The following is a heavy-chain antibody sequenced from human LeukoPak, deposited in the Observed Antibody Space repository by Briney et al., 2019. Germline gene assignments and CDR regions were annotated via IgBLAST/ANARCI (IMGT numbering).Heavy chain of an antibody. Sequence: GGSLRLSCAASGFTFSSYAMHWVRQAPGKGLEWAAVISYDGSNKYYADSVKGRFTISRDNSKNTLYLQMNSLRAEDTAVYYCFTVVVAQNWFDPWGQGTLVTVSS. D-gene: IGHD2-15*01. J-gene: IGHJ5*02. CDR2: ISYDGSNK. CDR1: GFTFSSYA. CDR3: FTVVVAQNWFDP. V-gene: IGHV3-30-3*01.